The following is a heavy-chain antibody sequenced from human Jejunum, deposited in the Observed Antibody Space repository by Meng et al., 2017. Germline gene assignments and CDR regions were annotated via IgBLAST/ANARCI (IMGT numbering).Heavy chain of an antibody. CDR1: GFTFSNYG. CDR3: ARDNDRSSHYSHFDY. CDR2: MWYDGIRK. Sequence: GRVVESGGGVVQPGRSLRLSCVASGFTFSNYGFHWVRQAPGKGLEWVAVMWYDGIRKYYTDSVKGRFTVSRDNSKNTVYLQMNSLRDEDTAVYYCARDNDRSSHYSHFDYWGQGTLVTVSS. V-gene: IGHV3-33*01. J-gene: IGHJ4*02. D-gene: IGHD3-22*01.